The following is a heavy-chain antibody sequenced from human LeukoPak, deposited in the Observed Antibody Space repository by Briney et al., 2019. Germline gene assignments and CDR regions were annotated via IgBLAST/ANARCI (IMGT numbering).Heavy chain of an antibody. CDR1: GYTFTSYA. Sequence: ASVKVSCKASGYTFTSYAMNWVRQAPGQGLEWMGWINPNSGGTNYAQKFQGRVTMTRDTSISTAYMELSRLRSDDTAVYYCARVEKWRLLPAAPLDYWGQGTLVSVSS. V-gene: IGHV1-2*02. CDR3: ARVEKWRLLPAAPLDY. J-gene: IGHJ4*02. CDR2: INPNSGGT. D-gene: IGHD3-22*01.